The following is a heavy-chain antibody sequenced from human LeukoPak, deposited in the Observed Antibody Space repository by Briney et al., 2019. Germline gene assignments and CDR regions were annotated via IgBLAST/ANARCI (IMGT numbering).Heavy chain of an antibody. Sequence: ASVKVSCKASGYSFSSHDINWVRQATGQGLEWMGWMNPKSGNTDHAQKFQGRVTMSRNTSISVAYLELSSLRSEDTAVYYCAMTGPQWLAEDYWGQGTLVTVSS. CDR1: GYSFSSHD. CDR3: AMTGPQWLAEDY. CDR2: MNPKSGNT. V-gene: IGHV1-8*01. D-gene: IGHD6-19*01. J-gene: IGHJ4*02.